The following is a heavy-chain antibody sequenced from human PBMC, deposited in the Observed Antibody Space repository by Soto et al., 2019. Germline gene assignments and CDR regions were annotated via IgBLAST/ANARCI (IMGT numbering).Heavy chain of an antibody. CDR3: ARGPPYYDFWSGYSGNWFDP. J-gene: IGHJ5*02. D-gene: IGHD3-3*01. CDR2: INHSGST. Sequence: QVQLQQWGAGLLKPSETLSLTCAVYGGSFSGYYWSWIRQPPGKGLEWIGEINHSGSTNYNPSLKSRVTISVATSKNQFSLKLSSVTAADTAVYYCARGPPYYDFWSGYSGNWFDPWGQGTLVTVSS. V-gene: IGHV4-34*01. CDR1: GGSFSGYY.